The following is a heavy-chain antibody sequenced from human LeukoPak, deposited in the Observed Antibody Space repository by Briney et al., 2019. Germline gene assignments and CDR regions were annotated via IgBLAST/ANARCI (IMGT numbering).Heavy chain of an antibody. Sequence: ASVKASCKASGYTFSSYGISWLRQAPGQGLEWMGWISAYNGNTNYAQKFQGRVTMTTDTSTSTLYMEVRSLRSDDTAVYYCARDHGHKSVDYWGQGTLVTVSS. CDR2: ISAYNGNT. CDR3: ARDHGHKSVDY. J-gene: IGHJ4*02. D-gene: IGHD2-21*01. V-gene: IGHV1-18*01. CDR1: GYTFSSYG.